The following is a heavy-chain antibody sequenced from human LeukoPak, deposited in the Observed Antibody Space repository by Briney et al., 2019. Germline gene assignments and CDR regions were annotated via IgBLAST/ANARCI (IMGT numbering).Heavy chain of an antibody. V-gene: IGHV4-59*01. CDR1: GDSISSYY. Sequence: PSETLSLTCTVSGDSISSYYWSWIRQPPGKGLEWIGYIYYSGSTNYNPSLKSRVTISVDTSKNQFSLKLSSVTAADTAVYYCARSIAAAAPYDYWGQGTLVTVSS. CDR3: ARSIAAAAPYDY. CDR2: IYYSGST. J-gene: IGHJ4*02. D-gene: IGHD6-13*01.